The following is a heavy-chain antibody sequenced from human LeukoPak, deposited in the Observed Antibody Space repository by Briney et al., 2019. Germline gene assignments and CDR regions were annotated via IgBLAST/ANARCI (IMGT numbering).Heavy chain of an antibody. CDR3: ARHPPQYCSGGSCYSVYDNWFDP. CDR2: IYYSGST. J-gene: IGHJ5*02. CDR1: GGSISSSSYY. D-gene: IGHD2-15*01. V-gene: IGHV4-39*01. Sequence: SETLSLTCTVSGGSISSSSYYWGWIRQPPGKGLEWIGSIYYSGSTYYNPSLKSRVTISVDTSKNQFSLKLSSVTAADTAVYYCARHPPQYCSGGSCYSVYDNWFDPWGQGTLVTVSS.